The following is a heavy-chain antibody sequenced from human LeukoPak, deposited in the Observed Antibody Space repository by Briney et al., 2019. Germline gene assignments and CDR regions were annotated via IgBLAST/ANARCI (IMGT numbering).Heavy chain of an antibody. CDR1: GFTFSSYG. D-gene: IGHD6-19*01. J-gene: IGHJ6*02. CDR2: ISYDGSNK. Sequence: PGGSLRLSCAASGFTFSSYGMHWVRQAPGKGLEWVAVISYDGSNKYYADSVKGRFTISRDNSKNTLYLQMNSLRAEDTAVYYCAKDSGIAVAGTYGMDVWGQGTTVTVSS. CDR3: AKDSGIAVAGTYGMDV. V-gene: IGHV3-30*18.